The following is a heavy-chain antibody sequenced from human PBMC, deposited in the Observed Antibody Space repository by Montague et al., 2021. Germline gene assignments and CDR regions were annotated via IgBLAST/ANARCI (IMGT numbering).Heavy chain of an antibody. D-gene: IGHD3-22*01. CDR2: ICDGESA. Sequence: SETLSLTCSVSGDSVRSGSYHWGWIRQPPGKGLEWIGYICDGESATYKTSLGSRVTISLDTSSNQFSLNLRSATAADTAVYYCAAYYYGGGGRGSWGQGTLVTVSS. CDR1: GDSVRSGSYH. V-gene: IGHV4-61*01. J-gene: IGHJ5*02. CDR3: AAYYYGGGGRGS.